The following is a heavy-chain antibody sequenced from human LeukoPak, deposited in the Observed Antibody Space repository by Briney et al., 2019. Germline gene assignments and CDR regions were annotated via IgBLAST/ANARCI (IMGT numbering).Heavy chain of an antibody. CDR3: ARLVVAYGFDY. D-gene: IGHD2-15*01. V-gene: IGHV4-39*01. CDR2: IYYSGST. CDR1: GDSIFSRNW. Sequence: PSETLSLTCVVSGDSIFSRNWWSWIRQPPGKGLEWIGSIYYSGSTYYNPSLKSRVTISVDTSKNQFSLKLSSVTAADTAVYYCARLVVAYGFDYWGQGTLVTVSS. J-gene: IGHJ4*02.